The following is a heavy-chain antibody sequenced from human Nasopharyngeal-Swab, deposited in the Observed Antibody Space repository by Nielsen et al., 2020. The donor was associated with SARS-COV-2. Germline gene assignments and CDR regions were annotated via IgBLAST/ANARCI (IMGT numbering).Heavy chain of an antibody. CDR1: GFTFSSYS. Sequence: GGSLRLSCAASGFTFSSYSMNWVRQAPGKGLEWVSYISSSSTIYYADSVKGRFTVSRDNAKNSLYLQMNSLRDEDTAVYYCARDKDYGYFSSYWYFDLWGRGTLVTVSS. CDR3: ARDKDYGYFSSYWYFDL. J-gene: IGHJ2*01. CDR2: ISSSSTI. V-gene: IGHV3-48*02. D-gene: IGHD4-17*01.